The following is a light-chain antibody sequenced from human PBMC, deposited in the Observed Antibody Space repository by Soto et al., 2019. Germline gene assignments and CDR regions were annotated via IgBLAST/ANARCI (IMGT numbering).Light chain of an antibody. V-gene: IGKV1-5*01. Sequence: GDRVTITCRASQTISTWMAWYQQKPGKAPKLLVYDASTLQSGVASRFSGSGSGTEFTLTISSLQPDDFATYYCQQYNSYSPTFGQGTKVDIK. J-gene: IGKJ1*01. CDR1: QTISTW. CDR2: DAS. CDR3: QQYNSYSPT.